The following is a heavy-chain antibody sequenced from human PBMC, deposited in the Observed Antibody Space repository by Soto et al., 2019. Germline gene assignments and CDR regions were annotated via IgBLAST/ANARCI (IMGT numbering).Heavy chain of an antibody. J-gene: IGHJ6*03. CDR1: GFTFSSYW. Sequence: GGSLRLSCAASGFTFSSYWMSWVRQAPGKGLEWVANIKQDGSEKYYVDSVKGRFTISRDNAKNSLYLQMNSLRAEDTAVYYCASLNSGSCSSTSCGGNNYYYYYMDVWGKGTTVTVSS. V-gene: IGHV3-7*01. CDR3: ASLNSGSCSSTSCGGNNYYYYYMDV. D-gene: IGHD2-2*01. CDR2: IKQDGSEK.